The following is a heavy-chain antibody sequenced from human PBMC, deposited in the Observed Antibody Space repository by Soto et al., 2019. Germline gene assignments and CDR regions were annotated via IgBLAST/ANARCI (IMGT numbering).Heavy chain of an antibody. V-gene: IGHV5-51*01. CDR3: ARERYSYGYMDYGMDV. J-gene: IGHJ6*02. Sequence: PGESLKISCKGSGYSFTSYWIGWVRQMPGKGLEWMGIIYPGDSDTRYSPSFQGQVTISADKSISTAYLQWSSLKASDTAMYYCARERYSYGYMDYGMDVWGQGTTVTVSS. CDR1: GYSFTSYW. CDR2: IYPGDSDT. D-gene: IGHD5-18*01.